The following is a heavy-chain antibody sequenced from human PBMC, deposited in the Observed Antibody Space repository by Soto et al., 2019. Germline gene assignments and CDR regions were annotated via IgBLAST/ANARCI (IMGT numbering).Heavy chain of an antibody. CDR3: AKADTGYSSGWFNFDY. CDR2: ISGSGGST. D-gene: IGHD6-19*01. CDR1: GFTFSSYA. V-gene: IGHV3-23*01. J-gene: IGHJ4*02. Sequence: PGGSLRLSCAASGFTFSSYAMSWVRQAPGKGLEWVSAISGSGGSTYYADSVKGRFTISRDNSKNTLYLQMNSLRAEDTAVYYCAKADTGYSSGWFNFDYWGQGTLVTVSS.